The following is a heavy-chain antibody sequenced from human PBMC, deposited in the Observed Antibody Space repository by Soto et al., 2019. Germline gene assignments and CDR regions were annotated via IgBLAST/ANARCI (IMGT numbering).Heavy chain of an antibody. V-gene: IGHV1-58*01. Sequence: SVKVSCKASGFTFNNSAVQWVRQAGGQRLEWIGWIVVGSGNAKYAQKFQERVTITRDMSTGTTYLQWRSLTASDTAMYYCARVFGSGWPGFDPWGQGTLDTVSS. D-gene: IGHD6-19*01. J-gene: IGHJ5*02. CDR2: IVVGSGNA. CDR3: ARVFGSGWPGFDP. CDR1: GFTFNNSA.